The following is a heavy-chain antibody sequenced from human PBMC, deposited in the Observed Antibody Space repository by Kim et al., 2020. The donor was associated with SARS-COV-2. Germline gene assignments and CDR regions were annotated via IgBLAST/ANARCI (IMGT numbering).Heavy chain of an antibody. D-gene: IGHD3-10*01. Sequence: SETLSLTCSVSGYFITTNNWWGWIRQPPGKGLEWIGHIHYTGSTYDNPSLKSRLTMSVDTSRNQFSLKLTSVTALDTAVYYCVRITEGQEDGGYWFDSWGQGSLVTVSS. V-gene: IGHV4-28*01. CDR3: VRITEGQEDGGYWFDS. CDR2: IHYTGST. CDR1: GYFITTNNW. J-gene: IGHJ5*01.